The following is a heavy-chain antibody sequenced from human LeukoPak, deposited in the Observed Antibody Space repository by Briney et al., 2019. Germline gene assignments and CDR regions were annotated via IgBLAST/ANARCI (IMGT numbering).Heavy chain of an antibody. CDR3: ASLYDGDSQGDY. D-gene: IGHD4-17*01. CDR2: IYYSGST. Sequence: ASETLSLTCTVSGGSISSYYWSWIRQPPGKGPEWIGYIYYSGSTNYNPSPKSRVTISVDTSKNQFSLKLSSVTAADTAVYYCASLYDGDSQGDYWGQGTLVTVSS. CDR1: GGSISSYY. J-gene: IGHJ4*02. V-gene: IGHV4-59*01.